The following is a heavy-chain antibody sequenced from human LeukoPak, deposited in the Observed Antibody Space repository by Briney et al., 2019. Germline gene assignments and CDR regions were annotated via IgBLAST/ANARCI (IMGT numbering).Heavy chain of an antibody. J-gene: IGHJ3*02. V-gene: IGHV4-59*08. Sequence: SETLSLTCTVSGVSISTYYWSWIRQPPGKGLEWIGYIYYSGSTIYNPSLKSRVTISVDTSKDQLSLKLSSVTAADTAVYYCARHQPIGAAAPDSFDIWGQGTIVTVSS. CDR3: ARHQPIGAAAPDSFDI. CDR2: IYYSGST. CDR1: GVSISTYY. D-gene: IGHD6-13*01.